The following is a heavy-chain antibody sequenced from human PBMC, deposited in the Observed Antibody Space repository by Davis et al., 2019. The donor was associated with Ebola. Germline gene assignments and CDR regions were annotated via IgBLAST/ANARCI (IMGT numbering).Heavy chain of an antibody. D-gene: IGHD3-10*01. J-gene: IGHJ6*04. CDR1: GYTFTSYD. CDR3: ARDLGDYGIDV. CDR2: MNPNSGNT. Sequence: AASVKVSCKASGYTFTSYDINWVRQATGQGLEWMGWMNPNSGNTGYAQKFQGRVTITADESTSTAYMELSSLRSEDTAVYYCARDLGDYGIDVWGKGTTVTVSS. V-gene: IGHV1-8*01.